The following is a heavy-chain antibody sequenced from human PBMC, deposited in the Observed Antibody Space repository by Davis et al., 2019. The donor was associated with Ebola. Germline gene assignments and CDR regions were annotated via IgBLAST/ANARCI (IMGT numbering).Heavy chain of an antibody. J-gene: IGHJ4*02. CDR1: GGSISSSY. CDR2: IYYSGST. Sequence: MPSETLSLTCTVSGGSISSSYWTWIRQPPGMGLEWLGYIYYSGSTKYNPSLKSRVTISVDTSKNQFSLKLSSVTAADTAVYYCARYYYDSISYYSHIPYYFDYWGLGTLVTVSS. D-gene: IGHD3-22*01. V-gene: IGHV4-59*01. CDR3: ARYYYDSISYYSHIPYYFDY.